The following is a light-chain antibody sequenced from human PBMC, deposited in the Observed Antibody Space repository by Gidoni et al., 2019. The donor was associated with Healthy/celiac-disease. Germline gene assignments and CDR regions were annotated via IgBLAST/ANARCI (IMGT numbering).Light chain of an antibody. V-gene: IGKV1-33*01. J-gene: IGKJ4*01. Sequence: DIQMTQSPSSLSASVGDRVTITCQASQDISNYLNWYQQKPGKAPKLLIYDASNLETGVPSRFSGSGSGTDFIFTISSLQPEDIATYYCQQYDNLPITFXGXTKVEIK. CDR3: QQYDNLPIT. CDR2: DAS. CDR1: QDISNY.